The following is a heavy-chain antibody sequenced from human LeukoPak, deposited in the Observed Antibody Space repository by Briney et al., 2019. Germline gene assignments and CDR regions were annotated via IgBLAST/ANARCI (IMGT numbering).Heavy chain of an antibody. J-gene: IGHJ5*02. CDR2: IYYSGST. CDR3: ARGVVWEYDSSGYIDP. CDR1: GGSISSYY. V-gene: IGHV4-59*01. Sequence: KPSETLSLTCTVSGGSISSYYWSWIRQPPGKGLEWIGYIYYSGSTNYNPSLKSRVTISVDTSKNQFSLKLSSVTAADTAVYYCARGVVWEYDSSGYIDPWGQGTLVTVSS. D-gene: IGHD3-22*01.